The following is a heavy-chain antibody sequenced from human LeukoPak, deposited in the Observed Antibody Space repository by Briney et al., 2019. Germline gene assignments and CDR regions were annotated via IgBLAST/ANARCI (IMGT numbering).Heavy chain of an antibody. Sequence: SETLSLTCSVSGYSVSSAFYWGWIQQPPGKGLECIGYIHSSEGTAHNASLKSRLTISLDTSKNQFSLTLSSVTAADTAVYYCARHVYGEGMVVWGKGTTVNVSS. CDR3: ARHVYGEGMVV. CDR2: IHSSEGT. J-gene: IGHJ6*04. D-gene: IGHD4-17*01. V-gene: IGHV4-38-2*02. CDR1: GYSVSSAFY.